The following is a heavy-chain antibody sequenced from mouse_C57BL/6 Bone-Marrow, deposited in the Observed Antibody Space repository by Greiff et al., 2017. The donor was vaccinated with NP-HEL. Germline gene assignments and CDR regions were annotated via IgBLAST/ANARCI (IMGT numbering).Heavy chain of an antibody. CDR3: ARLGYAIDY. Sequence: QVQLQQSGAELVKPGASVKLSCKASGYTFTSYWMHWVKQRPGQGLEWIGMIHPNSGSTNYPAKFKSKATLTVDKSSSTAYMQLSSLTSEDSAVYYFARLGYAIDYWGQGTSVTVSS. D-gene: IGHD4-1*01. J-gene: IGHJ4*01. CDR2: IHPNSGST. CDR1: GYTFTSYW. V-gene: IGHV1-64*01.